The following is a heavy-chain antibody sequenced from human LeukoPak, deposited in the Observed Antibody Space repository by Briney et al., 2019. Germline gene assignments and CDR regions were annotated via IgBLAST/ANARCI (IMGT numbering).Heavy chain of an antibody. CDR2: IFYNGAT. Sequence: ETSETLSLTCTVSGESITNYYCSWIRQSPGKGFEWIGYIFYNGATQYNPSLRSRVTLSVDTSKNQFSLKMSSVTAADTAVYYCTRHDHYPEFDRGLDPWGQGILVTVSS. D-gene: IGHD3-10*01. V-gene: IGHV4-59*08. J-gene: IGHJ5*02. CDR3: TRHDHYPEFDRGLDP. CDR1: GESITNYY.